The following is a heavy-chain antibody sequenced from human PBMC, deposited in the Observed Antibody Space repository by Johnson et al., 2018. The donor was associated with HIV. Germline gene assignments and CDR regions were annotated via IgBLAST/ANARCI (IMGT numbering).Heavy chain of an antibody. CDR3: ARAGGSGSYYGYAFDV. Sequence: VYLVASGGALAPPGGSLRLSCAVSGFTFSSSWMHWVRQAPGKGLVWVSRINSDVTNTAYEASVKARFNVSRDNAGNTLHLQMNSLRADDTAIYYCARAGGSGSYYGYAFDVWGQGTMVTVSS. V-gene: IGHV3-74*03. J-gene: IGHJ3*01. D-gene: IGHD3-10*01. CDR2: INSDVTNT. CDR1: GFTFSSSW.